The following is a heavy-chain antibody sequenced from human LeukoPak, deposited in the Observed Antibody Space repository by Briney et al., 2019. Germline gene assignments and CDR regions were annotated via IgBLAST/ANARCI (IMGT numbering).Heavy chain of an antibody. CDR2: IYHSGTT. CDR1: GGSMRSGDYY. J-gene: IGHJ6*02. D-gene: IGHD3-10*01. CDR3: ARVFKGSGSYYSPFYYGMDV. Sequence: PSETLSLTCTVSGGSMRSGDYYWSWIRQPPGKGLEWIGYIYHSGTTYYNPSLKSRLTMSLDTSNHQFSLTVSSVTAADMAVYYCARVFKGSGSYYSPFYYGMDVWGQGTTVTVSS. V-gene: IGHV4-30-4*01.